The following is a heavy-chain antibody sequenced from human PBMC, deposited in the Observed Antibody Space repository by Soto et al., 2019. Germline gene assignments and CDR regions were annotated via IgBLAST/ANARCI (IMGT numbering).Heavy chain of an antibody. CDR2: ISGSGGST. Sequence: GSLRLSCAASGFTFSSYAMSWVRQAPGKGLEWVSAISGSGGSTYYADSVKGRFTISRDNSKNTLYLQMNILRAEDTAVYYCAKTPGDYGDYFDYWGQGTLVTVSS. D-gene: IGHD4-17*01. CDR3: AKTPGDYGDYFDY. J-gene: IGHJ4*02. V-gene: IGHV3-23*01. CDR1: GFTFSSYA.